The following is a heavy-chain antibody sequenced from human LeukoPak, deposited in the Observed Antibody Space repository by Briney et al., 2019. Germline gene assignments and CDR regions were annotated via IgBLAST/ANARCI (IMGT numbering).Heavy chain of an antibody. CDR3: VRGGGYFDN. V-gene: IGHV3-7*01. Sequence: HPGGSLRLSCAASGFTFSSYWMHWVRQAPGKGLEWVANIKEDGSEKYYVDSVKGRFTISRDYAKNSLYLQMTSLIVEDTAVYFCVRGGGYFDNWGQGTLVIVSS. J-gene: IGHJ4*03. CDR2: IKEDGSEK. D-gene: IGHD1-26*01. CDR1: GFTFSSYW.